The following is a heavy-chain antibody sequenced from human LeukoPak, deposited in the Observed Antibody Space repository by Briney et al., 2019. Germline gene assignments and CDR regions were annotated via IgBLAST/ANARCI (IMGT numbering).Heavy chain of an antibody. Sequence: GGSLRLSCAASGFTFSSYAMSWVRQAPGKGLEWVSAISGSGGSTYYADSEKGRVTISRDNSKNTLYLQMNSRRAEDTAVYYCAKDLKITMVRGFDYRGQGTLVTVSS. J-gene: IGHJ4*02. D-gene: IGHD3-10*01. CDR1: GFTFSSYA. CDR2: ISGSGGST. V-gene: IGHV3-23*01. CDR3: AKDLKITMVRGFDY.